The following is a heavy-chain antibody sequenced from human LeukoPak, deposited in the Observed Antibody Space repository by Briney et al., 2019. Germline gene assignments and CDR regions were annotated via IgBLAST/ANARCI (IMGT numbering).Heavy chain of an antibody. D-gene: IGHD3-22*01. CDR1: GFTFSSYG. J-gene: IGHJ4*01. CDR2: IWYDGSNK. Sequence: PGGSLRLSCAASGFTFSSYGMHWVRQAPGKGLEWVAVIWYDGSNKYYADSVKGRFTISRDNSKNTLYLQMNSLRAEDTAVYYCAKDLGRYYYDSSGYLFDYWGHGTLVTVSS. V-gene: IGHV3-33*06. CDR3: AKDLGRYYYDSSGYLFDY.